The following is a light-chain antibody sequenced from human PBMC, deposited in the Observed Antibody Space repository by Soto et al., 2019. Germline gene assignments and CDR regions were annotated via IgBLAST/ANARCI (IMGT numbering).Light chain of an antibody. Sequence: QSALTQPPSASGSPGQSVTISCIGTSSDVGAYNYVSWYQQHPDKAPKLMIYDVSKRPSGVPDRFSGTKSGNSASLTVSGLQADDEADYYCSSYTGTSVVFGGGTKLTVL. CDR3: SSYTGTSVV. V-gene: IGLV2-8*01. CDR1: SSDVGAYNY. J-gene: IGLJ2*01. CDR2: DVS.